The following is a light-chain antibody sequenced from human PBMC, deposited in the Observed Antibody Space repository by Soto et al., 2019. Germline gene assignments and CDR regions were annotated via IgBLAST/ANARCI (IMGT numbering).Light chain of an antibody. J-gene: IGKJ4*01. Sequence: IRMTQSPSSLSASTGDRVTITCRASQGLSSYLAWYQQKPGKAPKLLIYAASTLQSGVPSRFSGSGSGTDFTLTISCLQSEDFATYYCQQYYSYPSLNFGGGTKVDIK. CDR2: AAS. V-gene: IGKV1-8*01. CDR1: QGLSSY. CDR3: QQYYSYPSLN.